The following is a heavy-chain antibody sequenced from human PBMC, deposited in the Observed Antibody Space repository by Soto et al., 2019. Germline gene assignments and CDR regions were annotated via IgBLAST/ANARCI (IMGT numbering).Heavy chain of an antibody. D-gene: IGHD1-26*01. CDR1: GFTFSYYS. V-gene: IGHV3-21*01. Sequence: GGSLRLSCAASGFTFSYYSMNWVRQAPGKWLEWVSSISSSTTYIYYADSVKGRFTISRDNAKSSLYLQMNSLRAEDTAVYYCARDPPGGATPSYFDYWGQGXLVTVYS. CDR2: ISSSTTYI. CDR3: ARDPPGGATPSYFDY. J-gene: IGHJ4*02.